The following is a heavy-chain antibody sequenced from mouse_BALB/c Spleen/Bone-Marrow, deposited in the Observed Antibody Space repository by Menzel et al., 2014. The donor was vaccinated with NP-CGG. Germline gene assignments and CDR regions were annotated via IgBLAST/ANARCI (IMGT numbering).Heavy chain of an antibody. CDR1: GYAFSSYW. Sequence: QVQLQQSGAELVRPGPSVKISCKASGYAFSSYWMTWVKQRPGQGLEWIGQIYPGDGETNYNGKFKGKATLTADKSSSTAYMQLSGLTSEDSAVYVCAKVTTGFAYWGQGTLVTVSA. CDR2: IYPGDGET. D-gene: IGHD2-2*01. J-gene: IGHJ3*01. CDR3: AKVTTGFAY. V-gene: IGHV1-80*01.